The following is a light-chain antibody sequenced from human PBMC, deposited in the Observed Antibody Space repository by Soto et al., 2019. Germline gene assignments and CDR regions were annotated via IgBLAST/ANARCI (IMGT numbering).Light chain of an antibody. J-gene: IGLJ1*01. V-gene: IGLV2-14*03. Sequence: QPALTQPASVSGSPGQSIAISCTGTSSVVGGYNSVSWYQHHPGKAPKLMIYDVNYRPSGISDRFSGSKSGNTASLTISGLQAEDEADYYCSSYTSSSTLVFGTGTKVTVL. CDR3: SSYTSSSTLV. CDR2: DVN. CDR1: SSVVGGYNS.